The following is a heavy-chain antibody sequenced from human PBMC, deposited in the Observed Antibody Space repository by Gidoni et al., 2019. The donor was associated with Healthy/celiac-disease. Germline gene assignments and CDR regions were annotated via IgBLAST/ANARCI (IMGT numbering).Heavy chain of an antibody. CDR1: GFTFRSYA. CDR3: ARALLSITMIVVAPLDY. V-gene: IGHV3-30-3*01. J-gene: IGHJ4*02. CDR2: ISYDGSNK. Sequence: QVQMVESGGGVVQPGRSLRLSCAASGFTFRSYAMHWVRQAPGKGLEWVAVISYDGSNKYYADSVKGRFTISRDNSKNTLYLQMNSLRAEDTAVYYCARALLSITMIVVAPLDYWGQGTLVTVSS. D-gene: IGHD3-22*01.